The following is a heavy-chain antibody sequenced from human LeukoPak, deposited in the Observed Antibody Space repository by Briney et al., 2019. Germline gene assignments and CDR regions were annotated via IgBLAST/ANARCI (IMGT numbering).Heavy chain of an antibody. CDR3: ARVRWLVGPLSY. Sequence: GGSLRLSCAASGFTVSSNYMSWVRQAPGKGLEWVSVIYSGGSTYYADSVKGRFTISRDNSKNTLYLQMNSLRAEDTAVYYCARVRWLVGPLSYWGQGTLVTVSS. V-gene: IGHV3-66*01. CDR1: GFTVSSNY. J-gene: IGHJ4*02. CDR2: IYSGGST. D-gene: IGHD5-12*01.